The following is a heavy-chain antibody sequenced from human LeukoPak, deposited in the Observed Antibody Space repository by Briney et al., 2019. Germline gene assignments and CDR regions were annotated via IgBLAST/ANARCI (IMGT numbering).Heavy chain of an antibody. D-gene: IGHD3-3*01. CDR2: ISGRGHNT. CDR1: GFTFSSYA. J-gene: IGHJ4*02. CDR3: AKGNTIFGVVTPFDY. Sequence: PGGSLRLSCAASGFTFSSYALSWVRQAPGKGLEWVSSISGRGHNTYYADSMKGRFTISRDNSKNTLYLQMNSLRAEDTAVYYCAKGNTIFGVVTPFDYWGQGTLVTVSS. V-gene: IGHV3-23*01.